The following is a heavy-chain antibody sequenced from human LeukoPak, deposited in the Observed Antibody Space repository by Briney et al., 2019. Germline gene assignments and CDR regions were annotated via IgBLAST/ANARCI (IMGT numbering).Heavy chain of an antibody. CDR1: GYTFTSYG. V-gene: IGHV1-18*01. D-gene: IGHD2-2*01. CDR2: ISAYNGNT. Sequence: GASVKVSCKASGYTFTSYGISWVRQAPGQGLEWMGWISAYNGNTNYAQKLQGRVTMTTDTSTSTAYMELRSLRSDDSAVYYCARTYCSRTSCYSGYWGQGTLVTVSS. CDR3: ARTYCSRTSCYSGY. J-gene: IGHJ4*02.